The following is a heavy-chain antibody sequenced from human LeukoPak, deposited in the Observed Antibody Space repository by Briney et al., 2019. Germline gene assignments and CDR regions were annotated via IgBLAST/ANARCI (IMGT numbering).Heavy chain of an antibody. CDR1: GFTFSSHW. CDR3: ARGAHRPRYYYDSSGQSVY. J-gene: IGHJ4*02. Sequence: GGSLRLSCARSGFTFSSHWMSWVRQAPGKGLEWVANIKPDGSEKYYLDSVKGRFTIARDNAKNSLYLQMNSLRAEDTAVYYCARGAHRPRYYYDSSGQSVYWGQGTLVTVSS. D-gene: IGHD3-22*01. V-gene: IGHV3-7*02. CDR2: IKPDGSEK.